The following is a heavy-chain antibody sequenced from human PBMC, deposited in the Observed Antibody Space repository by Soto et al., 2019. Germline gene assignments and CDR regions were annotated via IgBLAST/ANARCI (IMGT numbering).Heavy chain of an antibody. CDR3: ARDYDSSGYYYYYFDY. CDR1: GFTFSSYA. D-gene: IGHD3-22*01. V-gene: IGHV3-30-3*01. J-gene: IGHJ4*02. Sequence: GGSLRLSYAASGFTFSSYAMHRVRQAPGKGLEWVAVISYDGSNKYYADSVKGRFTISRDNSKNTLYLQMNSLRAEDTAVYYCARDYDSSGYYYYYFDYWGQGTLVTVSS. CDR2: ISYDGSNK.